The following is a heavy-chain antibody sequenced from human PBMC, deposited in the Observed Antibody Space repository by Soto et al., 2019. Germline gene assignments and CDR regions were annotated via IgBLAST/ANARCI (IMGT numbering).Heavy chain of an antibody. CDR2: IYHTGSS. CDR1: GGSLSGFP. J-gene: IGHJ4*02. Sequence: HVQLQESGPGQVKPSETLSLTCSVSGGSLSGFPWIWIRQPPGKGLEWVGYIYHTGSSNYNPSLKSRLTISLDMSRNQFSLQLTSVTAADTALYYCARVSNEYGGNGAFDYWGLGTLVTVSS. V-gene: IGHV4-59*01. D-gene: IGHD4-17*01. CDR3: ARVSNEYGGNGAFDY.